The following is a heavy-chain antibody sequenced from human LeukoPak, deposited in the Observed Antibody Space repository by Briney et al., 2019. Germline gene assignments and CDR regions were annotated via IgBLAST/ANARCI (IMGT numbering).Heavy chain of an antibody. J-gene: IGHJ4*02. CDR1: GGSISDYH. CDR2: THKSGST. CDR3: ARTPIYYYDNSGYYN. V-gene: IGHV4-4*07. D-gene: IGHD3-22*01. Sequence: SETLSLTCTVSGGSISDYHWTWIRQSPGKTLEWIGCTHKSGSTHYNPSLKSRVTMSVDTSKKQFSLKLSSVTAADTAVYYCARTPIYYYDNSGYYNWGQGTLVTVSS.